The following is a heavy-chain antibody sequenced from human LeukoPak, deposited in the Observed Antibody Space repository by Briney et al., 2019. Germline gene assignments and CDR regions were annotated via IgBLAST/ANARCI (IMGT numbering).Heavy chain of an antibody. CDR3: ARYNGGGYPYYFDY. CDR1: GGSISSHY. Sequence: PSETLSLTCTVSGGSISSHYWSWIRQPPGKGLEWIGYIYYSGSTNYNPSLKSRVTISEDTSKNQFSLKLSSVTAADTAVYYCARYNGGGYPYYFDYWGQGTLVTVSS. CDR2: IYYSGST. J-gene: IGHJ4*02. D-gene: IGHD3-22*01. V-gene: IGHV4-59*11.